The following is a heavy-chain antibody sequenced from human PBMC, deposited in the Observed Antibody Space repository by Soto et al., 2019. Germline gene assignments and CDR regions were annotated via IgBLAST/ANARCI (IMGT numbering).Heavy chain of an antibody. J-gene: IGHJ6*02. D-gene: IGHD2-2*01. CDR3: ARVGCSSTSCYGTVYYYGMDV. V-gene: IGHV3-33*01. CDR1: GFTFSSYG. Sequence: GGSLRLSCAASGFTFSSYGMHWVRQAPGKGLEWVAVIWYDGSNKYYADSVKGRFTISRDNSKNTLYLQMNSLRAEDTAVYYCARVGCSSTSCYGTVYYYGMDVWGQGTTVTVSS. CDR2: IWYDGSNK.